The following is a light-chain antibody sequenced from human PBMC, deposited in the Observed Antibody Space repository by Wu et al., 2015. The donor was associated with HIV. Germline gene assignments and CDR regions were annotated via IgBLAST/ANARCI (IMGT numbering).Light chain of an antibody. V-gene: IGKV3-15*01. CDR1: QSVSSN. CDR2: GAS. J-gene: IGKJ1*01. CDR3: QQYYTSRT. Sequence: EIVMTQSPATLSVSPGERATLSCRASQSVSSNLAWYQQKPGQAPRLLIYGASTRATGIPDRFSGSGSGADFALSISSLEADDVGMYYCQQYYTSRTFGQGTKVEIK.